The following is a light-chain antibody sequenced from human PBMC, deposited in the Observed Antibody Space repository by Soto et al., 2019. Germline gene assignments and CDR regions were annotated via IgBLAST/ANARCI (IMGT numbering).Light chain of an antibody. CDR1: QNVLLQSNNKNS. CDR3: QQYYSIPFT. Sequence: DLVINQAPGPPAVFSGERGTHNCKSQQNVLLQSNNKNSLGWFQQKPGHPPKLLIYGASFRPSGVPDRFSGSGSGTDFTLTISSLQAEDVAVYYCQQYYSIPFTFGQGTKLEI. V-gene: IGKV4-1*01. CDR2: GAS. J-gene: IGKJ2*01.